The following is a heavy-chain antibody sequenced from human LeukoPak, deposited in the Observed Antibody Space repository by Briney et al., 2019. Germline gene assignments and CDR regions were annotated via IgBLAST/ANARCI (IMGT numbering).Heavy chain of an antibody. Sequence: GGSLRLSCAASGFTVSSNYMSWVRQAPGKGLEWVSVIYSGGSTYYADSVKGRFTISRDNSKNTLYLQMNSLRAEDTAVYYCARELRSSWYRGGFDPWGQGTLVTVSS. D-gene: IGHD6-13*01. J-gene: IGHJ5*02. V-gene: IGHV3-53*01. CDR3: ARELRSSWYRGGFDP. CDR2: IYSGGST. CDR1: GFTVSSNY.